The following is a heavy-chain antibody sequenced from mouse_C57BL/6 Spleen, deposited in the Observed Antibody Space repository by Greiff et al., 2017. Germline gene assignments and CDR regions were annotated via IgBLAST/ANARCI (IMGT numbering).Heavy chain of an antibody. V-gene: IGHV1-55*01. D-gene: IGHD2-4*01. CDR3: ARGYYDYDGRDGYYAMDY. CDR1: GYTFTSYW. J-gene: IGHJ4*01. Sequence: VQLQQPGAELVKPGASVKMSCKASGYTFTSYWITWVKQRPGQGLEWIGVIYPGSGSTNYNEKFKSKATLTVDTSSSTAYMQLSSLTSEDSAVYYCARGYYDYDGRDGYYAMDYWGQGTSVTVSS. CDR2: IYPGSGST.